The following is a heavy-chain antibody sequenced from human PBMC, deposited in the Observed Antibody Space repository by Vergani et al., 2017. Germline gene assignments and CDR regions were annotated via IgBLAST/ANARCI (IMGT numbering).Heavy chain of an antibody. V-gene: IGHV4-59*01. Sequence: QVQLQESGPGLVKPSETLSLTCTVSGGSISSYYWSWIRQPPGKGLEWIGYIYYSGSTNYNPSLKSRVTISVDTSKNQFSLKLSSVTAADTAVYYCARVGRYYYYMDVWGKGTTVTVSS. CDR1: GGSISSYY. CDR3: ARVGRYYYYMDV. J-gene: IGHJ6*03. CDR2: IYYSGST.